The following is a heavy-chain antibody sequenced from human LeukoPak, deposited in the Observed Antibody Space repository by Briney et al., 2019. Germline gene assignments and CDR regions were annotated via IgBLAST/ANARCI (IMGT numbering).Heavy chain of an antibody. V-gene: IGHV4-30-4*07. J-gene: IGHJ4*02. CDR2: IYYSGST. CDR3: ARTFRWQYYYDSSGYSDPRFDY. Sequence: PSETLSLTCAVSGGSISRGGYSWSWIRQPPGKRLEWIGYIYYSGSTYYNPSLKSRVTISVDTSKNQFSLKLSSVTAADTAVYYCARTFRWQYYYDSSGYSDPRFDYWGQGTLVTVSS. CDR1: GGSISRGGYS. D-gene: IGHD3-22*01.